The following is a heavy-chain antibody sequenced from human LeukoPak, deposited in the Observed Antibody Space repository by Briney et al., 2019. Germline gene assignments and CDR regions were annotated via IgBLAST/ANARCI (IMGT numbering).Heavy chain of an antibody. CDR1: GFTFSSYA. CDR3: AKGGVVPAAHNGDLDAFDI. D-gene: IGHD2-2*01. Sequence: GGSLRLSCAASGFTFSSYAMSWVRQAPGKGLEWVSAISGSGGSTYYADSVKGRFTISRDNSKNTLYLQMNSLRAEDTAVYYCAKGGVVPAAHNGDLDAFDIWGQGTMVTVSS. CDR2: ISGSGGST. V-gene: IGHV3-23*01. J-gene: IGHJ3*02.